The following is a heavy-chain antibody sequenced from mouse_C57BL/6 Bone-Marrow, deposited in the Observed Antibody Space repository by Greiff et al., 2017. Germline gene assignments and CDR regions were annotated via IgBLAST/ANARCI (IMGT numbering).Heavy chain of an antibody. D-gene: IGHD2-2*01. CDR2: IHPNSGST. Sequence: QVQLKQPGAELVKPGASVKLSCKASGYTFTSYWMHWVKQRPGQGLEWIGMIHPNSGSTNYNEKFKSKATLTVDKSSSTAYMQLSSLTSEDSAVYYCALMVTTGFAYWGQGTLVTVSA. J-gene: IGHJ3*01. V-gene: IGHV1-64*01. CDR1: GYTFTSYW. CDR3: ALMVTTGFAY.